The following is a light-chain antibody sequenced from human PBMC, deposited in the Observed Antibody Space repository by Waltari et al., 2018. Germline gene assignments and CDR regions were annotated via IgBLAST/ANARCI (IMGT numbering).Light chain of an antibody. J-gene: IGLJ2*01. CDR3: AAWDDSLSGFVV. CDR2: RNN. CDR1: SSTSGSNY. Sequence: QAVLTQLPPESGTTGQWIISSCAGSSSTSGSNYVYGYQQLPGTAPKLLIYRNNQRPSGVPDRFSGSKSGTSASLAISGLRSEDEADYYCAAWDDSLSGFVVFGGGTKLTVL. V-gene: IGLV1-47*01.